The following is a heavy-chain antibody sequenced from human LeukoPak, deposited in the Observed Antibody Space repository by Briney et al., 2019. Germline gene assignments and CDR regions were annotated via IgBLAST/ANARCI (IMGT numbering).Heavy chain of an antibody. D-gene: IGHD2-2*02. J-gene: IGHJ3*02. CDR2: INWNGGST. CDR3: ARSKGDCSSTSCYRNAFDI. Sequence: PGGSLRLSCAASGFTFDDYGMSWVRQAPGKGLEWVSGINWNGGSTGYADSVKGRFTISRDNAKNSLYQQMNSLRAEDTALYYCARSKGDCSSTSCYRNAFDIWGQGTMVTVSS. V-gene: IGHV3-20*04. CDR1: GFTFDDYG.